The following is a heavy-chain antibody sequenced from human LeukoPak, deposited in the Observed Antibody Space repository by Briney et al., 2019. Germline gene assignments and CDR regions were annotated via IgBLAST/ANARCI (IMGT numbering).Heavy chain of an antibody. CDR3: ARARAGERSPFDY. J-gene: IGHJ4*02. CDR2: IWYDGSNK. Sequence: GGSLRLSCAASGFTFSSYGMHWVRQAPGKGLEWVAVIWYDGSNKYYADSVKGRFTISRDNSKNTLYLQMNSLRAEDTAVYYCARARAGERSPFDYWGQGTLVTVSS. V-gene: IGHV3-33*01. CDR1: GFTFSSYG. D-gene: IGHD6-25*01.